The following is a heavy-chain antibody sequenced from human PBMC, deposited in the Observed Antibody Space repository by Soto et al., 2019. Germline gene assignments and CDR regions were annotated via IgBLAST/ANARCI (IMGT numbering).Heavy chain of an antibody. CDR1: GYSFTSYW. CDR2: IYPGDSDT. D-gene: IGHD3-10*01. J-gene: IGHJ6*02. Sequence: GESLKISCKGSGYSFTSYWIGWVRQMPGKGLEWMGIIYPGDSDTRYSPSFQGQVTISADKSISTAYLQWSSLKASDTAMYYCARGGSGSLYYYGMDVWGQGTTVTVSS. CDR3: ARGGSGSLYYYGMDV. V-gene: IGHV5-51*01.